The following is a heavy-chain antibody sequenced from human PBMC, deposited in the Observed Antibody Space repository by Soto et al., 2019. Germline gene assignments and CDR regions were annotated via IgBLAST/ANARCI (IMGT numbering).Heavy chain of an antibody. D-gene: IGHD2-21*02. V-gene: IGHV3-64*01. Sequence: EVQLVESGGGLVQPGGYLRLSCAASGFMFNSYAMHWVRQAPGKGLEYVSAISSLGDSTFYANSVKDRFTISRDNSKNTLYLQMGSLRAEDMAVYYCARRTAGWYFDLWGRGTLVTVSS. CDR2: ISSLGDST. CDR3: ARRTAGWYFDL. CDR1: GFMFNSYA. J-gene: IGHJ2*01.